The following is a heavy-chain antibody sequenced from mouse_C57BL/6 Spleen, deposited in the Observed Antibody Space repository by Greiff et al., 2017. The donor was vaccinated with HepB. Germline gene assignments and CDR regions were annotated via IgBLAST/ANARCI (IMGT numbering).Heavy chain of an antibody. V-gene: IGHV1-52*01. CDR2: IDPSDSET. J-gene: IGHJ2*01. CDR3: ARSLDSSGSYFDY. Sequence: QVQLKQPGAELVRPGSSVKLSCKASGYTFTSYWMHWVKQRPIQGLEWIGNIDPSDSETHYNQKFKDKATLTVDKSSSTAYMQLSSLTSEDSAVYYCARSLDSSGSYFDYWGQGTTLTVSS. CDR1: GYTFTSYW. D-gene: IGHD3-2*02.